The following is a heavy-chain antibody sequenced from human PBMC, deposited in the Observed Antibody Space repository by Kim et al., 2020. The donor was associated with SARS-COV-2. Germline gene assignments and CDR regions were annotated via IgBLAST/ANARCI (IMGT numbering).Heavy chain of an antibody. J-gene: IGHJ4*02. CDR3: TTMGDPSPLGNY. V-gene: IGHV3-15*01. D-gene: IGHD3-16*01. Sequence: DYAAPVKGRFNISRDDSKNTLYLQMNSLKTEDTAVYYCTTMGDPSPLGNYCGQGTLVTVSS.